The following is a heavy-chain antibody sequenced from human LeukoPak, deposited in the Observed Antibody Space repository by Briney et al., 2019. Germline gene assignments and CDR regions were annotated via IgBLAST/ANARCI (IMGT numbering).Heavy chain of an antibody. CDR1: GFTFSGYE. Sequence: GGSLRLSCAASGFTFSGYEMNWVRQAPGKGLESVSYISPSGTDISYADSVKGRFTISRDNAKNSLYLQMNSLRAEDTAVYYCSRDPRNLDYWGQGTLVTVSS. CDR2: ISPSGTDI. J-gene: IGHJ4*02. CDR3: SRDPRNLDY. V-gene: IGHV3-48*03. D-gene: IGHD1-14*01.